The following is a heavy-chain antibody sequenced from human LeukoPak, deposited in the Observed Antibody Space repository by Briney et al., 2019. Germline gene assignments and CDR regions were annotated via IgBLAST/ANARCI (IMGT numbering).Heavy chain of an antibody. V-gene: IGHV3-66*01. D-gene: IGHD3-10*01. J-gene: IGHJ4*02. CDR2: IYSGGST. CDR1: GFTVNSNY. Sequence: PGGSLRLSCAASGFTVNSNYMSWVRQAPGKGLEWVSVIYSGGSTYYADSVKGRFTNSRDNSKNTLYLQMNSLRAEDTAVYYCARDQPYGSGSYFDYWGQGTLVTVSS. CDR3: ARDQPYGSGSYFDY.